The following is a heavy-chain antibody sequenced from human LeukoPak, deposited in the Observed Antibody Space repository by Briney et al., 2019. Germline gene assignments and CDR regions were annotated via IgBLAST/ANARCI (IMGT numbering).Heavy chain of an antibody. CDR3: ARDPSITMVRGVKTYGMDV. D-gene: IGHD3-10*01. V-gene: IGHV3-53*01. J-gene: IGHJ6*02. CDR2: IYSGGST. Sequence: GRSLRLSCAASGFTVSSNYMSWVRQAPGKGLEWVSVIYSGGSTYYADSVKGRFTISRDNSKNTLYLQMNSLRAEDTAVYYCARDPSITMVRGVKTYGMDVWGQGTTVTVSS. CDR1: GFTVSSNY.